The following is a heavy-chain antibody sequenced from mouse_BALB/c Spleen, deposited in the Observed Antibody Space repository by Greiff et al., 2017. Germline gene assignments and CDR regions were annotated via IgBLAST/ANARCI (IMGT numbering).Heavy chain of an antibody. J-gene: IGHJ4*01. V-gene: IGHV1-63*02. D-gene: IGHD2-4*01. CDR2: IYPGGGYT. Sequence: QVQLQQSGAELVRPGTSVKISCKASGYTFTNYWLGWVKQRPGHGLEWIGDIYPGGGYTNYNEKFKGKATLTADTSSSTAYMQLSSLTSEDSAVYFCARTHHYDYHYAMDYWGQGTSVTVSS. CDR3: ARTHHYDYHYAMDY. CDR1: GYTFTNYW.